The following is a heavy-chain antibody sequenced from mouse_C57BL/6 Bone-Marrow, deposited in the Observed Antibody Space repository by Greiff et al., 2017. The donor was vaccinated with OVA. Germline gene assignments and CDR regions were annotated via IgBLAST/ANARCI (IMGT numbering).Heavy chain of an antibody. CDR2: INPGSGGT. CDR1: GYAFTNYL. CDR3: ARFFYGHYYAMDY. V-gene: IGHV1-54*01. J-gene: IGHJ4*01. D-gene: IGHD2-1*01. Sequence: QVQLQQSGAELVRPGTSVKVSCKASGYAFTNYLIEWVKQRPGQGLEWIGVINPGSGGTNYNEKFKRKATLTADKSSSTAYMQLSSLTSEDSAVYFCARFFYGHYYAMDYWGQGTSVTVSS.